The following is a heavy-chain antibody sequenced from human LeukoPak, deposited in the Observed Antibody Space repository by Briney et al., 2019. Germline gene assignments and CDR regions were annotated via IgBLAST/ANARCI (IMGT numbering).Heavy chain of an antibody. J-gene: IGHJ4*02. CDR2: ISGSGGST. D-gene: IGHD3-22*01. Sequence: PGGSLRLSCAASGFTFSSYAMSWVRQAPGKGPEWVSAISGSGGSTYYADSVKGRFTISRDNSKNTLYLQMNSLRAEDTAVYYCAKDGRYYDSSGLPPHDYWGQGTLVTVSS. CDR3: AKDGRYYDSSGLPPHDY. V-gene: IGHV3-23*01. CDR1: GFTFSSYA.